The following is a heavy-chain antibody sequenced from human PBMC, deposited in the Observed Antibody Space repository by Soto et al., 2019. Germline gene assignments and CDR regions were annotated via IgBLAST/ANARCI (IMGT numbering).Heavy chain of an antibody. V-gene: IGHV4-39*02. CDR3: ATVLVGATRHPDSDS. CDR1: GGSINNNNYY. CDR2: IYYDGST. J-gene: IGHJ4*02. D-gene: IGHD2-15*01. Sequence: SATLSLTCPVSGGSINNNNYYWAWIRQPPGKGLSWIASIYYDGSTYYNSSLKSRVTISRDTSKNHFSLRLTSMTAADTAVYYCATVLVGATRHPDSDSWGQGTLVTVSS.